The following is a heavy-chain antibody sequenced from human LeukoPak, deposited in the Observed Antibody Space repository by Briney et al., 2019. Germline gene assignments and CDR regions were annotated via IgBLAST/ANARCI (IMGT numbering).Heavy chain of an antibody. V-gene: IGHV3-53*01. CDR1: GFTFSTYA. D-gene: IGHD4/OR15-4a*01. J-gene: IGHJ4*02. Sequence: PGGSLRLSCVASGFTFSTYAMGWVRQAPGKGLEWVSFIYSDNTHYSDSVKGRFTISRDNSKNTLYLQMNSLRAEDTAVYYCARRAGAYSHPYDYWGQGTLVTVSS. CDR3: ARRAGAYSHPYDY. CDR2: IYSDNT.